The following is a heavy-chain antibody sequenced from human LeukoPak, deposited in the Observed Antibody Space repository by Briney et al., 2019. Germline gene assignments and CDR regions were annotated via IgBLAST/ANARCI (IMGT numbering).Heavy chain of an antibody. Sequence: MTSETLSLTCTVSGGSISGSSFYWGWIHQPPGKGLEWIGSIYFSGSTFYNPSLKSRVTISVDTSKNHFSLRLRSVTATDTAVFYCARHRGLWEREAFDIWGQGSMVTVSS. CDR2: IYFSGST. CDR3: ARHRGLWEREAFDI. D-gene: IGHD3-10*01. J-gene: IGHJ3*02. CDR1: GGSISGSSFY. V-gene: IGHV4-39*01.